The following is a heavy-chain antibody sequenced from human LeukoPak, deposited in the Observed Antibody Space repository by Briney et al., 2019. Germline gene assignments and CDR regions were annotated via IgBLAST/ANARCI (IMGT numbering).Heavy chain of an antibody. J-gene: IGHJ3*01. Sequence: GGSLRLSCSASRFTFRRHNMHWVRQAPGKGLEWVAVIAYDGKNKFFADSVKGRFTISRDNSKNTLFLQMNSLRPEDTAAYYCAREMGDQYFDSTGYYFSAFDFWGQGTTVVVSS. D-gene: IGHD3-22*01. CDR3: AREMGDQYFDSTGYYFSAFDF. CDR1: RFTFRRHN. CDR2: IAYDGKNK. V-gene: IGHV3-30*01.